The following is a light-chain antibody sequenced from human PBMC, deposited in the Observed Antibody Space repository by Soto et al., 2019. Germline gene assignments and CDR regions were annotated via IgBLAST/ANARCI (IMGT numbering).Light chain of an antibody. V-gene: IGKV1-5*01. CDR2: DAS. CDR3: QQYNSYWT. CDR1: QSITTY. J-gene: IGKJ1*01. Sequence: DVQMTQSPSSLSASVGYRFTITCRASQSITTYFNWYQQKPGKAPKLLIYDASSLESGVPSRLSGRGSGTEFTLTISSLQPDDFATYYCQQYNSYWTFGQGTKVDIK.